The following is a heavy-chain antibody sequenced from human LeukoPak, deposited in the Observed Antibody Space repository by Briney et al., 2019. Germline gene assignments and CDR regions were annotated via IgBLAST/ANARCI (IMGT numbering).Heavy chain of an antibody. D-gene: IGHD6-19*01. J-gene: IGHJ4*02. Sequence: GASVKVSCKASGYTFTGYYMHWVRQAPGQGLEWMGWINPNSGATKYAQKLQGRVTMTTDTYINTAFMELGSLRSDDTAVYWCARGPSVAVAVFDYWGQGTLVTVSS. CDR1: GYTFTGYY. CDR3: ARGPSVAVAVFDY. CDR2: INPNSGAT. V-gene: IGHV1-2*02.